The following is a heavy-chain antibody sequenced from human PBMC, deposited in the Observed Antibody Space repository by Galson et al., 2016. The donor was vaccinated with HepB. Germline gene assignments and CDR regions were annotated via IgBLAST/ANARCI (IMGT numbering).Heavy chain of an antibody. CDR2: IAGSGRPI. V-gene: IGHV3-11*01. CDR1: TFTFSDYY. J-gene: IGHJ4*02. Sequence: SLRLSCAASTFTFSDYYMSWIRQAPGRGLEWISYIAGSGRPIYYADSVKGRFTISRDNAKNSLYLQMNSLRAEDTAFYYCAGGGGFSGGAYFDSWGQGTLVTVSS. D-gene: IGHD2-15*01. CDR3: AGGGGFSGGAYFDS.